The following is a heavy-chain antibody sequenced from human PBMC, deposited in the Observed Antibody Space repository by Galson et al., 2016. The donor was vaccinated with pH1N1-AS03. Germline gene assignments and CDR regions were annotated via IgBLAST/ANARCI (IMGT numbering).Heavy chain of an antibody. CDR3: AKDGGSSGFDFDY. J-gene: IGHJ4*02. V-gene: IGHV3-23*01. D-gene: IGHD5-12*01. CDR2: ITGSDVTT. CDR1: GFTFSSYS. Sequence: LRLSCAASGFTFSSYSMNWVRQAPGKGLEWVSYITGSDVTTYADSVKGRFSISRDNSKNMLYLQMNSLRAEDTAVYYCAKDGGSSGFDFDYWGLGTLVTVCS.